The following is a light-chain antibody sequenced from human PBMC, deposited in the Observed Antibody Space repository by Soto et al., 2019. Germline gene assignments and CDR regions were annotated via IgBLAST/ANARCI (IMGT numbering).Light chain of an antibody. CDR2: EGS. CDR1: SSDVGSYNL. V-gene: IGLV2-23*01. Sequence: QSALTQPASVSGSPGQSITISCTGTSSDVGSYNLVSWYQQHPGKAPKLMIYEGSKRPSGVSNRFSGSKSGNTASLTISGLQAEDEADYYCCSYAGLHAVFGGGTKLTVL. J-gene: IGLJ7*01. CDR3: CSYAGLHAV.